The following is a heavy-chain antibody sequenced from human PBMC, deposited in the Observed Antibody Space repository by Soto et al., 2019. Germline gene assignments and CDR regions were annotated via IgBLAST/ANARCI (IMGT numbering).Heavy chain of an antibody. V-gene: IGHV1-69*12. CDR1: GGTFSSYA. D-gene: IGHD6-19*01. J-gene: IGHJ6*02. CDR2: IIPIFGTA. Sequence: QVQLVQSGAEVKKPGSSVKVSCKASGGTFSSYAISWVRQAPGQGLEWMGGIIPIFGTANYAQMFQGRVTITADESTGTGYMELSSLRSEDQAVYYCAGAVRQWLPLVGYYGMDVWGQGTTVTVSS. CDR3: AGAVRQWLPLVGYYGMDV.